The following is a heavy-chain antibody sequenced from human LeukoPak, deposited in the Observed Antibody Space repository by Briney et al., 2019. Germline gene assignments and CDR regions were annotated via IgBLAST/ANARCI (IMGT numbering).Heavy chain of an antibody. J-gene: IGHJ4*02. CDR2: ISHSGST. CDR3: ARQTGSGLFILP. D-gene: IGHD3/OR15-3a*01. CDR1: GGSFSGYY. V-gene: IGHV4-34*01. Sequence: SETLSLTCAVYGGSFSGYYWSWIRQPPGKGLEWIGEISHSGSTNYNPSLKSRVTISVDTSKNQFSLKLTSVTAADTAVYYCARQTGSGLFILPGGQGTLVTVSS.